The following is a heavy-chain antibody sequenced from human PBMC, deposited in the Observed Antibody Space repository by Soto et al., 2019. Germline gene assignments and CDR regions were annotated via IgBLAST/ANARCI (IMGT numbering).Heavy chain of an antibody. CDR2: IIPILGIA. CDR3: ARLRSGGYNWNDFDY. J-gene: IGHJ4*02. CDR1: GGTFSSYA. V-gene: IGHV1-69*10. Sequence: ASVKVSCKASGGTFSSYAISWVRQAPGQGLEWMGGIIPILGIANYAQKFQGRVTITADQSTSTAYLEQSSLRSEDTAVYYCARLRSGGYNWNDFDYWGQGTLVTVSS. D-gene: IGHD1-1*01.